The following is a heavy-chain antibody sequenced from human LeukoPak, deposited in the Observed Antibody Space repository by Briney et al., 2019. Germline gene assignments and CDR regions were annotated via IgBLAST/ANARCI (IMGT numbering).Heavy chain of an antibody. CDR1: GFTFSGSA. V-gene: IGHV3-73*01. J-gene: IGHJ4*02. D-gene: IGHD2-2*01. CDR2: IRSKANSYAT. Sequence: GGSLTLSWAASGFTFSGSAMHWARQVSGKGLEWVGRIRSKANSYATAYAASVKGRFTISRDDSKNTAFLQMNSLKTEDTAVYYCASGGYCTSTSCYGENWGQGTLVTVSS. CDR3: ASGGYCTSTSCYGEN.